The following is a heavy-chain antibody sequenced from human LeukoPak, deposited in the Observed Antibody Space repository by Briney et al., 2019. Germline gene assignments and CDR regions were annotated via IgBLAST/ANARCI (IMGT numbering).Heavy chain of an antibody. Sequence: GESLKISCKGSGYSFTSYWIGWVRQMPGKGLEWMGIIYPGDSDTRYSPSFQGQVTISADKSIITAYLQWSSLKASDTAMYHCARYYYDSSGSESNAFDIWGQGTMVTVSS. D-gene: IGHD3-22*01. CDR1: GYSFTSYW. V-gene: IGHV5-51*01. CDR3: ARYYYDSSGSESNAFDI. J-gene: IGHJ3*02. CDR2: IYPGDSDT.